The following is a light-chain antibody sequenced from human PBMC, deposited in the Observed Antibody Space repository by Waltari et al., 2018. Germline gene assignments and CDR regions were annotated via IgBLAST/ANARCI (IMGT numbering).Light chain of an antibody. CDR3: QKYGTLPAT. V-gene: IGKV3-20*01. CDR1: QSVSRT. Sequence: IVLTKSPGTLSLSPGERATLSCRASQSVSRTLAWYPQKPDQAPSILIYAASSRATGIPDRFGGSVSGTDFSLTSSRLEPEDFVVYYCQKYGTLPATFGQGTKVEI. J-gene: IGKJ1*01. CDR2: AAS.